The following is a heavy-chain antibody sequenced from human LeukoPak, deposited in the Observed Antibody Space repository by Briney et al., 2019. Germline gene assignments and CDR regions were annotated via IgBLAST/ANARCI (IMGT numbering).Heavy chain of an antibody. CDR1: GFTFSDYY. V-gene: IGHV3-11*01. CDR3: ARDRKVYSSSRGAFDI. D-gene: IGHD6-13*01. J-gene: IGHJ3*02. Sequence: GGSLRLSCAASGFTFSDYYMSRIRQAPGMGLEWVSYISSSGSTIYYADSVKGRFTISRDNAKNSLYLQMNSLRAEDTVVYYCARDRKVYSSSRGAFDIWGQGTMVTVSS. CDR2: ISSSGSTI.